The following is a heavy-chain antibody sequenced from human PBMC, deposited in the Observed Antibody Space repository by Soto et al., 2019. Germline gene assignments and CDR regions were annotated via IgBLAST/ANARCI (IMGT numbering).Heavy chain of an antibody. D-gene: IGHD2-2*01. J-gene: IGHJ6*03. V-gene: IGHV3-15*01. CDR2: IKSKTDGGTT. CDR3: TRDKYCRSTSCYPFYGYYYYMDV. CDR1: GFTFSNAW. Sequence: GGSLRLSCAASGFTFSNAWMSWVRQAPGKGLEWVGRIKSKTDGGTTDYAAPVKGRFTISRDDSKNTLYLQMNSLKTEDTAVYYCTRDKYCRSTSCYPFYGYYYYMDVWGKGTTVTVSS.